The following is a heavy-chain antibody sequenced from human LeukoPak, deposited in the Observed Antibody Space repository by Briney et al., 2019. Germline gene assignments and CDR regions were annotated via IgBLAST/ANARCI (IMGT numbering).Heavy chain of an antibody. CDR2: IYSGGST. CDR3: ARGGGPPNLYCGGDCYSGHFDC. V-gene: IGHV3-53*04. D-gene: IGHD2-21*02. J-gene: IGHJ4*02. Sequence: GGSLRLSCAASGFTVSSNYMSWVRQAPGKGLEGVSVIYSGGSTYYADSVKGRFTISRHNSKNTLYLQMNSLRAEDTAVYYCARGGGPPNLYCGGDCYSGHFDCWGQGTLVTVSS. CDR1: GFTVSSNY.